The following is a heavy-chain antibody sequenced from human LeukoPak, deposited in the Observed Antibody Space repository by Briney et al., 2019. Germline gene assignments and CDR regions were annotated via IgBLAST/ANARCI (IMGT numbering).Heavy chain of an antibody. CDR3: ATTMIGYTYAYGR. CDR2: IYPGDSDT. Sequence: GESLKISCKGSGYSFTSYWIAWVRQMPGKGLEWMGIIYPGDSDTTYSPSFQGQVTISADKSISTAYLQWSSLKASDTAMYYCATTMIGYTYAYGRWGQGTLVTVSS. V-gene: IGHV5-51*01. D-gene: IGHD3-16*01. CDR1: GYSFTSYW. J-gene: IGHJ4*02.